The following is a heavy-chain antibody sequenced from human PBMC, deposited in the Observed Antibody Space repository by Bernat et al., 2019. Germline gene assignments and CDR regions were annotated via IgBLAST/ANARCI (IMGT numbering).Heavy chain of an antibody. CDR3: VKEMISWGTFDY. CDR2: ISGSGGST. D-gene: IGHD3-16*01. J-gene: IGHJ4*02. Sequence: EVQLVESGGGLVQPGGSLRLSCAASEFTFSTYAMSWVRQAPGKGLEWVSAISGSGGSTYYADSVKGRFTISRDNSKNTLHLQMNSLRAEDTAVYYCVKEMISWGTFDYWGQGTLVTVSS. V-gene: IGHV3-23*04. CDR1: EFTFSTYA.